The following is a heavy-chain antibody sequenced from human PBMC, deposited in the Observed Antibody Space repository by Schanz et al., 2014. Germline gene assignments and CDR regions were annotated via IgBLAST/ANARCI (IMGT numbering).Heavy chain of an antibody. V-gene: IGHV3-30*02. D-gene: IGHD4-17*01. CDR1: GFSFSGSG. CDR2: IRFDGNNK. J-gene: IGHJ3*02. CDR3: AKDPHRDYGGKPQTFDI. Sequence: QVQLVESGGGVVQPGGSLRLSCAASGFSFSGSGMHWVRQAPGEGLEWVAFIRFDGNNKFYADSVKGRFTISRDNSKNTLYLQMSSLRAEDTALYYCAKDPHRDYGGKPQTFDIWGQGTMVTVSS.